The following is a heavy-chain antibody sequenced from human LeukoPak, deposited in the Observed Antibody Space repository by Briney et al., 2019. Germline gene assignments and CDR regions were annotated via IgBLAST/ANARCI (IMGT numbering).Heavy chain of an antibody. CDR3: ARDGEYCSSTSCYYLRDAFDI. Sequence: AASVKVSCKASGYTFTSYGISWVRQAPGQGLEWMGWISAYNGNTNYAQKLQGRVTMTTDTSTSTAYMELRSLRSDDTAVYYCARDGEYCSSTSCYYLRDAFDIWGQGTMVTVSS. CDR2: ISAYNGNT. D-gene: IGHD2-2*01. V-gene: IGHV1-18*01. J-gene: IGHJ3*02. CDR1: GYTFTSYG.